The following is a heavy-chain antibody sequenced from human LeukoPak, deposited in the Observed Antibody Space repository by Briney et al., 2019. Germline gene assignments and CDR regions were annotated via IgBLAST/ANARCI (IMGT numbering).Heavy chain of an antibody. CDR3: ARSSMGTANFDY. CDR1: GGSISSYY. Sequence: SETLSLTCTVSGGSISSYYWSWIRQPPGKGLEWIGYIYYSGSTNYNPSLKSRVTISVDTSKNQFSLKLSSVTAADTAVYYCARSSMGTANFDYWGQGTLVTVSS. CDR2: IYYSGST. J-gene: IGHJ4*02. D-gene: IGHD5-18*01. V-gene: IGHV4-59*12.